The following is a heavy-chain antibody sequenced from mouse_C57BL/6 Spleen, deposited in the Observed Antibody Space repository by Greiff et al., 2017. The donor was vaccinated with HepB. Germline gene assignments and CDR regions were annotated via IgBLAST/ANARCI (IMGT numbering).Heavy chain of an antibody. V-gene: IGHV1-26*01. CDR3: ARHGYDRLYYAMDY. J-gene: IGHJ4*01. D-gene: IGHD2-2*01. CDR1: GYTFTDYY. CDR2: INPNNGGT. Sequence: EVQLQQSGPELVKPGASVKISCKASGYTFTDYYMNWVKQSHGKSLEWIGDINPNNGGTSYNQKFKGKATLTVDKSSSTAYMELRSLTSEDSAVYYCARHGYDRLYYAMDYWGQGTSVTVSS.